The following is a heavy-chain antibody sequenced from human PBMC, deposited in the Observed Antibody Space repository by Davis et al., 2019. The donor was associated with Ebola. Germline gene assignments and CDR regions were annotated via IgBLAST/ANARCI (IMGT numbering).Heavy chain of an antibody. CDR2: ISAYNGKT. CDR1: GYTFTSYG. Sequence: ASVKVSCKASGYTFTSYGISWVRQAPGQGLEWMGWISAYNGKTNYAQKFQGRVTMTTDTPTSTAYMELRSLRSDDTAMYYCARDSGYSYGSTGGYWGQGTLVIVSS. D-gene: IGHD5-18*01. CDR3: ARDSGYSYGSTGGY. J-gene: IGHJ4*02. V-gene: IGHV1-18*01.